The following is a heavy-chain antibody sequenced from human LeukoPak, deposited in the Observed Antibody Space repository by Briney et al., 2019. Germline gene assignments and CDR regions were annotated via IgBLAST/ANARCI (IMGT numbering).Heavy chain of an antibody. Sequence: SVKVSCKASGGTLSSYAFSWMRQAPGQGLEWMGRIIPIYDPVDYAQRFQGRVTITADESTNTVYKELNSLTFEDTAVYYCAREPLGCGGDCHFDYWGQGTLVTVSS. CDR2: IIPIYDPV. CDR3: AREPLGCGGDCHFDY. D-gene: IGHD2-21*02. J-gene: IGHJ4*02. V-gene: IGHV1-69*15. CDR1: GGTLSSYA.